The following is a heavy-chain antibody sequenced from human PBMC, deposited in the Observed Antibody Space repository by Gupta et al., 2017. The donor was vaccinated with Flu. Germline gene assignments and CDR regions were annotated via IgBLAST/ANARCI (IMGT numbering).Heavy chain of an antibody. V-gene: IGHV4-39*01. CDR1: GGSITSSTHH. J-gene: IGHJ3*01. CDR3: AGGGTGYCSGDSCDPDPRVDAYDF. D-gene: IGHD2-15*01. Sequence: QLQLQESGPGRVKPSETLSLSCSVSGGSITSSTHHWGWIRQPPGKGLEWLGSIYYSGNNFYNPSLKSRVTIPRDTSKNQFSLKLSSVTPADPAVYYCAGGGTGYCSGDSCDPDPRVDAYDFWGPGQRSPSLQ. CDR2: IYYSGNN.